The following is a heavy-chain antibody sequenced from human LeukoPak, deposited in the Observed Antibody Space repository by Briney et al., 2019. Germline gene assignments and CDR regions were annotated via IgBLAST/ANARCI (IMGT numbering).Heavy chain of an antibody. CDR2: IYYSGST. Sequence: SETLSLTCTVSGGSISSSSYYWGWIRQSPGKGLEWIGSIYYSGSTYYNPSLKSRVTISVDTSKNQFSLKLSSVTAADTAVYYCARDPPSFQHWGQGTLVTVSS. CDR1: GGSISSSSYY. CDR3: ARDPPSFQH. J-gene: IGHJ1*01. V-gene: IGHV4-39*02.